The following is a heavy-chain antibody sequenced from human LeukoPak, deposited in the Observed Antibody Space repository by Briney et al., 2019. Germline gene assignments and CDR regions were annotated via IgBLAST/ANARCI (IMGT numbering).Heavy chain of an antibody. J-gene: IGHJ4*02. Sequence: GGSLGLSCAASGFTFSSYWMHWVRQAPGKGLVWVSRINSDGSSTSYADSVKGRFTISRDNAKNTLYLQMNSLRAEDTAVYYCARDPYYYGSGSYGDYWGQGTLVTVSS. V-gene: IGHV3-74*01. D-gene: IGHD3-10*01. CDR3: ARDPYYYGSGSYGDY. CDR1: GFTFSSYW. CDR2: INSDGSST.